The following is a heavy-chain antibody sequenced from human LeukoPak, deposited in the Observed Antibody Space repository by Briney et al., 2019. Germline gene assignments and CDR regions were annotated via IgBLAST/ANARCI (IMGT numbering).Heavy chain of an antibody. D-gene: IGHD6-6*01. Sequence: PGGSLRLSCAASGFTFSSYWMHWVRQAPGKGLVWVSRINTDGSTINYADSVKGRFTISRDNAKNTLYLQTNSLRAEDTAVYYCARAVTIATRSTGYWGQGTLVTVSS. CDR3: ARAVTIATRSTGY. J-gene: IGHJ4*02. CDR2: INTDGSTI. CDR1: GFTFSSYW. V-gene: IGHV3-74*01.